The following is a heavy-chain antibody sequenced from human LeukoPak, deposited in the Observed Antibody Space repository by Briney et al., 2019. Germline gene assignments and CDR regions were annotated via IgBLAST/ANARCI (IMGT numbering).Heavy chain of an antibody. Sequence: AASVKVSCKASGYTFTGYYMHWVRQAPGQGLEWMGWINPNSGGTNYAQEFQGRVTMTRDTSISTAYMELSRLRSEDTAMYYCGNDFSTHYESSGDHSWGQGTLVTVSS. CDR3: GNDFSTHYESSGDHS. D-gene: IGHD3-22*01. V-gene: IGHV1-2*02. CDR2: INPNSGGT. CDR1: GYTFTGYY. J-gene: IGHJ4*02.